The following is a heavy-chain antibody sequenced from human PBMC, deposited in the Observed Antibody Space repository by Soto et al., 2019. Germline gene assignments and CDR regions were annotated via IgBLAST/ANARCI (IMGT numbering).Heavy chain of an antibody. CDR2: ISAYNGNT. V-gene: IGHV1-18*04. J-gene: IGHJ4*02. Sequence: ASVKVSCKASGYTFTSYGISWVRQAPGQGLEWMGWISAYNGNTNYAQKLQGRVTMTTDTSTSTAYMELRSLKTEDTAVYYCTTDPGGGVTPREVPDYWGQGTLVTVSS. D-gene: IGHD2-8*01. CDR3: TTDPGGGVTPREVPDY. CDR1: GYTFTSYG.